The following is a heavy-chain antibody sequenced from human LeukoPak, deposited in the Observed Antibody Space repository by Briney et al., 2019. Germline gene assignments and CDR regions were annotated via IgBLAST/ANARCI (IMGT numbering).Heavy chain of an antibody. CDR2: IYHSGST. V-gene: IGHV4-30-2*01. Sequence: SETLSLTCAVSGGAISSGGYSWSWIRQPPGKGLEWIGYIYHSGSTYYNPSLKSRVTISVDRSKNQFSLKLSSVTAADTAVYYCARYYDSSGYLSVENWYFDLWGRGTLVTVSS. CDR1: GGAISSGGYS. D-gene: IGHD3-22*01. CDR3: ARYYDSSGYLSVENWYFDL. J-gene: IGHJ2*01.